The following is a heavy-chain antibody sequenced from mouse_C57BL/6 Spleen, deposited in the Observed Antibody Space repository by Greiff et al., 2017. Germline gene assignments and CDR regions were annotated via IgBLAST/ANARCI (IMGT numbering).Heavy chain of an antibody. D-gene: IGHD1-1*01. Sequence: VQLQQSGPELVKPGASVKISCKASGYSFTGYYMNWVKQSPEKSLEWIGEINPSTGGTTYNQKFKAKATLTVDKSSSTAYMQLKSLTSEDSAVYYCARSNYYGSSPDWYFDVWGTGTTVTVSS. J-gene: IGHJ1*03. V-gene: IGHV1-42*01. CDR2: INPSTGGT. CDR3: ARSNYYGSSPDWYFDV. CDR1: GYSFTGYY.